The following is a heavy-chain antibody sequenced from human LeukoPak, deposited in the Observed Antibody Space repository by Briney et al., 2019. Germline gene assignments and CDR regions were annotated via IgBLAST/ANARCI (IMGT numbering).Heavy chain of an antibody. J-gene: IGHJ5*02. CDR1: GDSISSGSFY. V-gene: IGHV4-61*02. CDR3: ARGARAARRFDP. CDR2: IYTSGST. D-gene: IGHD6-6*01. Sequence: SETLSLTCTVSGDSISSGSFYWSWIRQPAGKGLEWIGRIYTSGSTNYNPSLKSRVTISVDTSKNQFSLKLSSVTAADTAVYYCARGARAARRFDPWGQGTLVTVSS.